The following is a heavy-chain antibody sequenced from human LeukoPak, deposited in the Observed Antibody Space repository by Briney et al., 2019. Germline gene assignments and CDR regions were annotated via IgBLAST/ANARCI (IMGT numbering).Heavy chain of an antibody. D-gene: IGHD2-2*01. CDR2: ISYDGSNK. CDR1: GFTFSSYG. V-gene: IGHV3-30*18. J-gene: IGHJ4*02. Sequence: QPGRSLRLSCAASGFTFSSYGMHWVRQAPGKGLEWVAVISYDGSNKYYADSVKGRFTISRDNSKNTLYLQMNSLRAEDTAVYYCAKDRDIVVVPAASFFDYWGQGTPVTVSS. CDR3: AKDRDIVVVPAASFFDY.